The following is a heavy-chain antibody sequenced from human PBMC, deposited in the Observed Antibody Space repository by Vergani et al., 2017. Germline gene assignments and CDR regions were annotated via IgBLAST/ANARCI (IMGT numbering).Heavy chain of an antibody. CDR1: DFSITSGDY. J-gene: IGHJ4*02. CDR2: IYHSGRT. D-gene: IGHD1-26*01. CDR3: GSLDGSLREN. Sequence: QVQLQESGPGLVKPSETLSLICTVSDFSITSGDYWGWIRQPPGKGLEWIGSIYHSGRTYYNPSLRSRLTISVDTSKTQFSLTLGSVTAADTAVYHCGSLDGSLRENWGQGTLVTVSS. V-gene: IGHV4-38-2*02.